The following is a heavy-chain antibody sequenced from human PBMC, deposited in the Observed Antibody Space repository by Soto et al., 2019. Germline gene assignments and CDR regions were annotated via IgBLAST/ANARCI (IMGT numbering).Heavy chain of an antibody. CDR2: INPTSST. Sequence: QVQLVQSGAEVKKPGASVKVSCKASGYTFTNYYMHWVRQAPGQGLEWMGIINPTSSTSYAQKFQGRVTMTRDTSTSTVYMELSSLRSEDTAVYYCARVYCSGGSCYGIDYWGQGTLVTVSS. CDR1: GYTFTNYY. D-gene: IGHD2-15*01. V-gene: IGHV1-46*01. CDR3: ARVYCSGGSCYGIDY. J-gene: IGHJ4*02.